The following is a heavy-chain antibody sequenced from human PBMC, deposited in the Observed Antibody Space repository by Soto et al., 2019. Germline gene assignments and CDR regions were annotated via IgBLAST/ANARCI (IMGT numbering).Heavy chain of an antibody. CDR2: INHSGST. J-gene: IGHJ4*02. Sequence: SETLSLTCAVYGGSFSGYYWSWIRQPPGKGLEWIGEINHSGSTNYNPSLKSRVTISVDTSKNQFSLKLSSVTAADTAVYYCARVSAPGNRSYYYFVVWGPGTLLTVSS. CDR1: GGSFSGYY. V-gene: IGHV4-34*01. CDR3: ARVSAPGNRSYYYFVV. D-gene: IGHD1-1*01.